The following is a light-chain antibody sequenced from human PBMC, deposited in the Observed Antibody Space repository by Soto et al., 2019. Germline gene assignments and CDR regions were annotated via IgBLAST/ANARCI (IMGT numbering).Light chain of an antibody. CDR1: SSDVGSYNL. CDR2: EVS. J-gene: IGLJ1*01. V-gene: IGLV2-23*02. Sequence: QSVLTQPASVSGAAGQAITISCTGTSSDVGSYNLVSWYQQHPGKAPKLMIYEVSKRPSGVSNRFSGSKSGNTASLTISGLQVGARADYYSCSYAGGSIFPYVFGPGPKVTVL. CDR3: CSYAGGSIFPYV.